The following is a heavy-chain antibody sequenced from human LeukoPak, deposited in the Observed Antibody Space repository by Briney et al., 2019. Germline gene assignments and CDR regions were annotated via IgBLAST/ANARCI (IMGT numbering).Heavy chain of an antibody. CDR1: GFTFSGSV. CDR2: IRRNTNNYAT. CDR3: SSSGYYGPMDY. J-gene: IGHJ4*02. Sequence: GGSLRLSCAASGFTFSGSVIHWVRQASGKGLEWVGRIRRNTNNYATAYIASVEGRFTISRDDSQSTAYLQMSSLKTEDTAVYFCSSSGYYGPMDYWGQGTLVTVSS. D-gene: IGHD3-22*01. V-gene: IGHV3-73*01.